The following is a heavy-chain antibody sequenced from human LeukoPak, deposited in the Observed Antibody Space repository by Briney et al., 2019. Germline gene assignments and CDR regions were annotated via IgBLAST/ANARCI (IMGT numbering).Heavy chain of an antibody. J-gene: IGHJ3*02. CDR3: AACLVSAIGDAFDI. CDR1: GYTFTGYY. D-gene: IGHD2-8*01. Sequence: ASVKVSCKASGYTFTGYYMHWVRQAPGQGLEWMGWISPNSGATNYAQKFQGRVTMTRDTSISAAYMELSWLSSDDTAVYYCAACLVSAIGDAFDIWGQGTMVTVSS. V-gene: IGHV1-2*02. CDR2: ISPNSGAT.